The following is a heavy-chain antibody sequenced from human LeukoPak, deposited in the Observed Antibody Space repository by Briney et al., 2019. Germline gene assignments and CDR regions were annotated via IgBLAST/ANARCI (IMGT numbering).Heavy chain of an antibody. V-gene: IGHV3-21*04. CDR2: ISSSSSYI. D-gene: IGHD4-23*01. J-gene: IGHJ4*02. CDR1: GFTFSSYS. Sequence: GGSLRLSCAASGFTFSSYSMNWVRQAPGKGLEWVSSISSSSSYIYYADSVKGRFTISRDNSKNTLYLQMNSLRAEDTAVYYCAKAVANYGGNNWGQGTLVTVSS. CDR3: AKAVANYGGNN.